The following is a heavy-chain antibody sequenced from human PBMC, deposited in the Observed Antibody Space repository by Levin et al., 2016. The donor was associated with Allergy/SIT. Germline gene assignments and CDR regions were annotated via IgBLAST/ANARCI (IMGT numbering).Heavy chain of an antibody. V-gene: IGHV4-59*01. D-gene: IGHD6-19*01. J-gene: IGHJ5*02. Sequence: RQAPGKGLEWIGYIYYSGSTNYNPPLKSRVTISVDASKNQFSLKLSSVTAADTAVYYCARGRRIAVTWGQGTLVTVSS. CDR2: IYYSGST. CDR3: ARGRRIAVT.